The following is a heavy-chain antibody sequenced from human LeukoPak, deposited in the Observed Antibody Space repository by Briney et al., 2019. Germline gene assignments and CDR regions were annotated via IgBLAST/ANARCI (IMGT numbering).Heavy chain of an antibody. D-gene: IGHD5-12*01. CDR2: MYHSGST. V-gene: IGHV4-38-2*01. CDR1: GYSISSGYY. J-gene: IGHJ6*03. CDR3: ARHRVSTTSGYAFEYMDV. Sequence: SETLSLTCAVSGYSISSGYYWGWIRQPPAKGLEWIGSMYHSGSTYYNPSLKSRVTISVDTSENQFSLKLTSVTAADTAVYFCARHRVSTTSGYAFEYMDVWGKGTTVTVSS.